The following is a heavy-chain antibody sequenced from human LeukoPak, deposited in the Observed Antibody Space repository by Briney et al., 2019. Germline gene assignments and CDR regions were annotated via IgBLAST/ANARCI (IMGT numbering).Heavy chain of an antibody. J-gene: IGHJ2*01. D-gene: IGHD6-13*01. CDR2: IYHSGNT. V-gene: IGHV4-4*02. CDR1: GGTISSSNW. Sequence: SETLSLTCAVSGGTISSSNWWSWVRQTPGKGLEWIGDIYHSGNTNYNPSLKSRITISVDTSKNQFSLKLSSVTAADTAVYYCARVSRYSSSWYGSGRYFDLWGRGTLVTVSS. CDR3: ARVSRYSSSWYGSGRYFDL.